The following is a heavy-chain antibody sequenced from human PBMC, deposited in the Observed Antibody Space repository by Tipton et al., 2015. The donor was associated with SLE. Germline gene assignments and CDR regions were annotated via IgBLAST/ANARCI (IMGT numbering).Heavy chain of an antibody. V-gene: IGHV3-33*08. Sequence: SLRLSCAASGFTFSSYAMSWVRQAPGKGLEWVAVIWYDGSNKYYADSVKGRFTISRDNSKNTLYLQMNSLRAEDTAVYYCARDTRTYSSGWYHDGMDVWGQGTTVTVSS. CDR3: ARDTRTYSSGWYHDGMDV. D-gene: IGHD6-19*01. CDR2: IWYDGSNK. J-gene: IGHJ6*02. CDR1: GFTFSSYA.